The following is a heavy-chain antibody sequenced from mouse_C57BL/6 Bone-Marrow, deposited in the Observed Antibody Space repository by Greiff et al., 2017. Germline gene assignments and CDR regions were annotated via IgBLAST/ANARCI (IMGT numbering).Heavy chain of an antibody. Sequence: QVQLQQSGAELMKPGASVKLSCKASGYTFTGYWIEWVKQRPGHGLEWIGEILPGSGSTNYNEKFKGKATFTADTSSNSAYMQLSSLTTEDSAIYYCARGGGLDDNYGSWYFDYWGQGTTLTVSS. J-gene: IGHJ2*01. V-gene: IGHV1-9*01. CDR3: ARGGGLDDNYGSWYFDY. CDR1: GYTFTGYW. D-gene: IGHD1-1*01. CDR2: ILPGSGST.